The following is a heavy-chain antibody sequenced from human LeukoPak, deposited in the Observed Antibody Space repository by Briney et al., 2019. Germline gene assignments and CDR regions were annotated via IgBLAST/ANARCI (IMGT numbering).Heavy chain of an antibody. V-gene: IGHV4-59*03. Sequence: SETLSLTCTVSGDSTSNFYWTWIRQSPGKGLEWIGNIHYSGSSVYNPSLKSRGTISIDTSRRQFFLKLNSVTAADTAVYFCALAPNSNWFDFWGPGTLVTVSS. J-gene: IGHJ5*01. CDR2: IHYSGSS. D-gene: IGHD2-8*01. CDR3: ALAPNSNWFDF. CDR1: GDSTSNFY.